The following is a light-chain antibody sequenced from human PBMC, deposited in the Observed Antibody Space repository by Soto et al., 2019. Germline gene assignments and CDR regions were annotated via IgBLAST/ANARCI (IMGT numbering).Light chain of an antibody. J-gene: IGKJ2*01. CDR2: KAS. CDR1: QSVSSW. CDR3: QQYHSYSYT. Sequence: DIQLTQSPSTLSASVGDRVTITCRASQSVSSWLAWYQQKPGKAPKLLIYKASDLETGVPSRFSGSGSGTEFTLTISSLQPVDFATYYCQQYHSYSYTFGQGTKLDIK. V-gene: IGKV1-5*03.